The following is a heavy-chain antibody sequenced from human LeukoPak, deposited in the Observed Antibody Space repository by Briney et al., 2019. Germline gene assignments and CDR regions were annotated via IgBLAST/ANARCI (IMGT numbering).Heavy chain of an antibody. Sequence: ASVKVSCKASGYTFTSYYMHWVRQAPGQGLEWMEIINPSGGSTSYAQKFQGRVTMTRDTSTSTVYMELSSLRSEDTAVYYCARAYLYCSGGSCFDYWGQGTLVTVSS. CDR3: ARAYLYCSGGSCFDY. CDR2: INPSGGST. V-gene: IGHV1-46*01. J-gene: IGHJ4*02. CDR1: GYTFTSYY. D-gene: IGHD2-15*01.